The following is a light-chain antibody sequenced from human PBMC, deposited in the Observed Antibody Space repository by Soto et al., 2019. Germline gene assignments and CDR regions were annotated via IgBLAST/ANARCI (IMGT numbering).Light chain of an antibody. V-gene: IGLV2-14*03. CDR2: DVS. CDR3: NSYTRSSAYV. J-gene: IGLJ1*01. Sequence: QSVLTQPASVSGSPGQSITISCTGTSSDIGAYNYVSWYQQLPGKAPKVMIYDVSNRPSGVSDRFSGSKSGNTASLTISGLQAEDEADYYCNSYTRSSAYVLGTGTKAPS. CDR1: SSDIGAYNY.